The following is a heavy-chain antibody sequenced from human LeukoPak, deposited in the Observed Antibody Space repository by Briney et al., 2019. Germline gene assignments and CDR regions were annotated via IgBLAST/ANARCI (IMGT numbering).Heavy chain of an antibody. Sequence: ASVKVSCKASGYTFTSYGISWVRQAPGQGLEWMGWISAYNGNTNYAQKLQGRVTMTTDTSTSTAYMELRSLRSDDTAVYYCARADTVAGTLMGLDWGQGTLVTVSS. CDR3: ARADTVAGTLMGLD. CDR2: ISAYNGNT. CDR1: GYTFTSYG. J-gene: IGHJ4*02. D-gene: IGHD6-19*01. V-gene: IGHV1-18*01.